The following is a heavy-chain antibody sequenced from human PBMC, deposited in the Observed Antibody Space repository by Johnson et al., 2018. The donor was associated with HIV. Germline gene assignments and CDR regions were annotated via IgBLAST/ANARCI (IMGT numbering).Heavy chain of an antibody. CDR1: GFTFSRYG. V-gene: IGHV3-30*02. CDR3: AREVFTIFGATQRGAFDI. D-gene: IGHD3-3*01. CDR2: IPNDGSNE. J-gene: IGHJ3*02. Sequence: QMLLVESGGGVVQPGGSLRLSCVASGFTFSRYGMHWVRQAPGKGLEWVAFIPNDGSNEYYADSVKCRFTNSRDNAKNSLYLQMNSLRAEDTAVYYCAREVFTIFGATQRGAFDIWGQGTMVTVSS.